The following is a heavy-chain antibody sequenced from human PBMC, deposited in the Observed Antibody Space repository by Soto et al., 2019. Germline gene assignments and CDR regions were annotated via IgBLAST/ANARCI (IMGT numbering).Heavy chain of an antibody. CDR2: IYPGDSDT. J-gene: IGHJ6*02. D-gene: IGHD4-4*01. V-gene: IGHV5-51*01. CDR3: ARHATVTYYYYGMDV. Sequence: GEALKISCKGSGYSFTIYWIGWVRQMPGKGLEWMGIIYPGDSDTRYSPSFQGQVTISADKSISTAYLQWSSLKASDTAMYYCARHATVTYYYYGMDVWGQGTTVTVSS. CDR1: GYSFTIYW.